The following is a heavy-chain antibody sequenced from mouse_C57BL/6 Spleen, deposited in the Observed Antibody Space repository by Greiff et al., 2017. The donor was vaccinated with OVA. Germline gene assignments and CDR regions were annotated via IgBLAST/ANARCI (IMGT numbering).Heavy chain of an antibody. V-gene: IGHV1-50*01. CDR1: GYTFTSYW. CDR3: ANWDVGFAY. D-gene: IGHD4-1*01. Sequence: QVHVKQSGAELVKPGASVKLSCKASGYTFTSYWMQWVKQRPGQGLEWIGEIDPSDSYTNYNQKFKGKATLTVDTSSSTAYMQLSSLTSEDSAVYYCANWDVGFAYWGQGTLVTVSA. CDR2: IDPSDSYT. J-gene: IGHJ3*01.